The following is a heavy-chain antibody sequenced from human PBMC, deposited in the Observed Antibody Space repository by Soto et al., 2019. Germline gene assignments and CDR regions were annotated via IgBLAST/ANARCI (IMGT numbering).Heavy chain of an antibody. D-gene: IGHD1-26*01. J-gene: IGHJ4*02. V-gene: IGHV3-21*02. Sequence: EVQLVESGGGLVAPGGSLRLSCVASGFTLTTYTMNWVRQAPGTGLEWVSSINGRSNYKYYSESVKGRFTISRDNAQNSLFLQMSRLGPEDTAVYSCVREDGVVGASSAFDSWGQGTLVTVSS. CDR1: GFTLTTYT. CDR3: VREDGVVGASSAFDS. CDR2: INGRSNYK.